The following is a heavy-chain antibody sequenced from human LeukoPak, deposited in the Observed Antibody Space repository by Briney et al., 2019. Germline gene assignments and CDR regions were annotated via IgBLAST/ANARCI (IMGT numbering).Heavy chain of an antibody. CDR3: ARDHYYDRLFDY. J-gene: IGHJ4*02. Sequence: ASVKVSCKASGHTFTGYYMHWVRQAPGQGLEWMGWINPNSGGTNYAQKFQGRVTMTRDTSISTAYMELSRLRSDDTAVYYCARDHYYDRLFDYWGQGTLVTVSS. CDR1: GHTFTGYY. V-gene: IGHV1-2*02. D-gene: IGHD3-22*01. CDR2: INPNSGGT.